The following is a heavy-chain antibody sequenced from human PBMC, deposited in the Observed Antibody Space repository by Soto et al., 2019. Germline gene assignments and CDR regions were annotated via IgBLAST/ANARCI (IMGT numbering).Heavy chain of an antibody. V-gene: IGHV4-61*01. D-gene: IGHD5-18*01. Sequence: QVQLQESGPGLVKPSETLSLTCTVSGGSVSSGSYYWSWIRQPPGKGLEWIGYIYYSGSTNYNHSLKSRVTISVDTSKNECSLKLSSVTAADTAVYDCVRSALGYSYAPLPCWGQGTLVTVSS. CDR2: IYYSGST. CDR1: GGSVSSGSYY. CDR3: VRSALGYSYAPLPC. J-gene: IGHJ4*02.